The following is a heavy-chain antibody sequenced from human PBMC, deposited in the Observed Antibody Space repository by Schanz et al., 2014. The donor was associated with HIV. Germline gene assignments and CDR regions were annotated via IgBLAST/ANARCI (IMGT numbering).Heavy chain of an antibody. CDR3: ARGGSGGARFPFDS. Sequence: QVQLVQSGAEVKKPGASVKVSCKASGYTFIDYYIHWVRQATGQGLEWMGWMNPNSGDTAYAQRFQGRVTMTRDISISTTYMELSSLRSEDTAVYYCARGGSGGARFPFDSWGQGTLVTVSS. J-gene: IGHJ4*02. D-gene: IGHD1-26*01. CDR1: GYTFIDYY. V-gene: IGHV1-8*02. CDR2: MNPNSGDT.